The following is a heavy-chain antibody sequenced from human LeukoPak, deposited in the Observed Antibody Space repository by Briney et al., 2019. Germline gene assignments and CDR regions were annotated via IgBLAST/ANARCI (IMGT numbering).Heavy chain of an antibody. CDR1: GFTFRGYT. Sequence: GGSLRLSCAASGFTFRGYTVHGVRQAPGKGLEGVAVISYDGSNKYYGDSVKGRLTISRDHSKNTLYLQMNSLRAEDTAVYYCAREVVVAATYPYYYYMDVWGKGTTVTVSS. J-gene: IGHJ6*03. V-gene: IGHV3-30*04. D-gene: IGHD2-15*01. CDR3: AREVVVAATYPYYYYMDV. CDR2: ISYDGSNK.